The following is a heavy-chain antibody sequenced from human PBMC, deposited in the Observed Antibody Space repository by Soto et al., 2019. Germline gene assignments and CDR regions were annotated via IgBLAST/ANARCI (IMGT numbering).Heavy chain of an antibody. CDR3: AKNQGVELVPLATVDWFDP. V-gene: IGHV3-23*01. CDR1: GFIFENFG. D-gene: IGHD1-26*01. Sequence: PGGSLRLSCGASGFIFENFGMSWVRQAPGKGLEWISSIRGSGFKKYYADSVKGRFTISRDNSKSTVYLELNNLSAEDTAVYHCAKNQGVELVPLATVDWFDPWGQGSVVTVSS. J-gene: IGHJ5*02. CDR2: IRGSGFKK.